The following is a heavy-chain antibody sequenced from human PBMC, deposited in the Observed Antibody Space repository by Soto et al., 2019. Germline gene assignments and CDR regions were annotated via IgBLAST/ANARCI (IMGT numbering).Heavy chain of an antibody. Sequence: XGSLRLSCAASGFTFSSYAMSWVRQALGKGLEWVSAIIGSGGSTYYADSVKGRFTISRDNSKNTLYLQMNSLRAEDTAVYYCAKDSSSWGRYYFDYWGQGPLVTVSS. V-gene: IGHV3-23*01. D-gene: IGHD6-6*01. CDR2: IIGSGGST. J-gene: IGHJ4*02. CDR3: AKDSSSWGRYYFDY. CDR1: GFTFSSYA.